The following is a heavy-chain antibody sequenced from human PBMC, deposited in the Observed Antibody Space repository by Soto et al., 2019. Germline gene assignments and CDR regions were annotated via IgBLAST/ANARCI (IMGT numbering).Heavy chain of an antibody. CDR3: ARGSPMSSSFPLDF. V-gene: IGHV4-59*01. J-gene: IGHJ4*02. CDR2: IYYTGST. D-gene: IGHD6-6*01. Sequence: QVQLQESGPGLVTPSETPSLTCTVSGGSIRPYYWSWIRQPPGKGLEWIGYIYYTGSTNYNSSLKSRVTMSLDTSKNQFSLKLNSVTAADTALYYCARGSPMSSSFPLDFWGQGTLVAVSS. CDR1: GGSIRPYY.